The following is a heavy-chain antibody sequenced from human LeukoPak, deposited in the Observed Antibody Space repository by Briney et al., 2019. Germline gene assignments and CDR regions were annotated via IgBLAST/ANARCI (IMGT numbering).Heavy chain of an antibody. CDR2: INPNSGDT. Sequence: ASVKVSCKASGYTFTGYYIYWVRQAPGQGLEWMGWINPNSGDTNYAQKFQGRVTMTRDTFISTAYTELSRLTSDDTAVYYCTKDPTRDSWGQGTLVTVSS. CDR3: TKDPTRDS. V-gene: IGHV1-2*02. J-gene: IGHJ5*01. CDR1: GYTFTGYY.